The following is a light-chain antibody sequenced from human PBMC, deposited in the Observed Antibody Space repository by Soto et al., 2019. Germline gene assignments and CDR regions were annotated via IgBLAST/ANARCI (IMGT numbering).Light chain of an antibody. Sequence: EMLMTQSPATLSVSPGERVSLSCWASQSVTNKVAWYQQRPGQPPRLLLYDASTRATGVPATFSGSGSGTDFTLTISSLEPEDFAVYYCQQRSNWHITFGQGTRLEIK. V-gene: IGKV3D-11*02. CDR2: DAS. CDR1: QSVTNK. J-gene: IGKJ5*01. CDR3: QQRSNWHIT.